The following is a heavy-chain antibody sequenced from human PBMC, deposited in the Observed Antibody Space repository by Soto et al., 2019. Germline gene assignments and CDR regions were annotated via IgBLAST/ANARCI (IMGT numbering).Heavy chain of an antibody. CDR3: AKDHSDYGVGYFDY. V-gene: IGHV3-30*18. D-gene: IGHD4-17*01. CDR1: GFTFSSYG. CDR2: VSYDGSNK. Sequence: GGSLRLSCAASGFTFSSYGMHWVRQAPGKGLEWVAVVSYDGSNKYYADSVKGRFTISRDNSKNTLYLQMNSLRAEDTAVYYCAKDHSDYGVGYFDYWGQGTLVTVSS. J-gene: IGHJ4*02.